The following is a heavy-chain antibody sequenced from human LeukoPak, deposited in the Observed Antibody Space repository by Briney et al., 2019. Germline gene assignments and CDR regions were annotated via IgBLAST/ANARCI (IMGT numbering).Heavy chain of an antibody. J-gene: IGHJ6*03. D-gene: IGHD2-15*01. CDR3: AALQNCSGGSCYSYRGCYYYYYMDV. Sequence: ASVKVSCKASGYTFTGYYMHWVRQAPGQGLEWMGWINPNSGGTNYAQKFQGRVTMTRDTSISTAYMELSSLRSEDTAVYYCAALQNCSGGSCYSYRGCYYYYYMDVWGKGTTVTISS. CDR2: INPNSGGT. V-gene: IGHV1-2*02. CDR1: GYTFTGYY.